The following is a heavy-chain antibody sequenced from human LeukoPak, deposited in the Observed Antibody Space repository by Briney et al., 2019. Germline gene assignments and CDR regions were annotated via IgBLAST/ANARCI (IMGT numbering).Heavy chain of an antibody. J-gene: IGHJ4*02. V-gene: IGHV3-74*01. Sequence: GGSLRLSCAASGFTFSSYWMHWVRQAPGKGLVWVSRINSDGSSTSYADSVKGRFTNSRDNAKNTPYLQMNSLRAEDTAVYYCARDGSPPYYYDSWELDYWGQGTLVTVSS. D-gene: IGHD3-22*01. CDR3: ARDGSPPYYYDSWELDY. CDR2: INSDGSST. CDR1: GFTFSSYW.